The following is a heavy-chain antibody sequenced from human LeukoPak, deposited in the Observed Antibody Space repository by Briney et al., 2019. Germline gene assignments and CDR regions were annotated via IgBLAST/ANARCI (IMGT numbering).Heavy chain of an antibody. J-gene: IGHJ5*02. Sequence: PSETLSLTCTVSGASVTSGGFYWAWLRQPPGKGLEWIATVYYTGSTYYTPSLKSRVTISIDTSKNQFSLNLRSVVAPDTAVYYFARHSGSGSLSRPFDPWGQGTLVTVSA. CDR3: ARHSGSGSLSRPFDP. V-gene: IGHV4-39*01. CDR1: GASVTSGGFY. CDR2: VYYTGST. D-gene: IGHD3-10*01.